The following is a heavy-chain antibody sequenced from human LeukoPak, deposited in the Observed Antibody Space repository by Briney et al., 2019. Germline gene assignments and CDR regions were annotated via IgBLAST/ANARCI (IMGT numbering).Heavy chain of an antibody. D-gene: IGHD2-2*01. J-gene: IGHJ4*02. Sequence: GASVKVSCKASGGTFSSYAISWVRQAPGQGLEWMGGIIPIFGTANYAQKFQGRVTITTDESTSTAYMELSSLRSEDTAVYYCARAGAGCSSTNCYHFDYWGQGTLATVSS. CDR2: IIPIFGTA. CDR3: ARAGAGCSSTNCYHFDY. CDR1: GGTFSSYA. V-gene: IGHV1-69*05.